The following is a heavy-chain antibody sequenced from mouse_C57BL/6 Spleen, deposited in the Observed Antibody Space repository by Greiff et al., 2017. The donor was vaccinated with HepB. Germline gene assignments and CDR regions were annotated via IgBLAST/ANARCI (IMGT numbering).Heavy chain of an antibody. CDR1: GYTFTDYY. V-gene: IGHV1-26*01. D-gene: IGHD2-4*01. CDR2: INPNNDGN. CDR3: ASYYDYDGDYYAMDY. J-gene: IGHJ4*01. Sequence: VQLQQSGPELVKPGASVKISCKASGYTFTDYYMNWVKQSHGKSLEWIGDINPNNDGNSYNQKFKGKATLTVDKSSSTAYMELRSLTSEDSAVYYCASYYDYDGDYYAMDYWGQGTSVTVSS.